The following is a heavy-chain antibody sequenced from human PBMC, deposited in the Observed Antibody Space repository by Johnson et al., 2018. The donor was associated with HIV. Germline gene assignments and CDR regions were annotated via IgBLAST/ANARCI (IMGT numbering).Heavy chain of an antibody. CDR2: INWNGGST. J-gene: IGHJ3*02. Sequence: MQLVESGGGLVQPGGSLRLSCVASGFTFDDYGMSWVRQAPGKGLEWVSGINWNGGSTGYGDSVKGRFTISRDNPMNTLYLQMSSLRAEDTVFYYCAKGDGIVGGEDTAVYYCARDPNASNCSGVTCYSAAFDIWGQGTMVTVSS. CDR1: GFTFDDYG. CDR3: AKGDGIVGGEDTAVYYCARDPNASNCSGVTCYSAAFDI. D-gene: IGHD2-15*01. V-gene: IGHV3-20*04.